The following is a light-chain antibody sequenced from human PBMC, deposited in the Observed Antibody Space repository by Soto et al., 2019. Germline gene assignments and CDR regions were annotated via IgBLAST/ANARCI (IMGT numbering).Light chain of an antibody. J-gene: IGKJ1*01. V-gene: IGKV1-39*01. Sequence: DIQMTQSPSSLSASVGDRVTITCRASQSISSYLNWYQQKPGKAPKLLIYAASIWQSGVPSKFSGSGSGTDFIHTISILQPEDFATYYCQQSYSTHWPFGQGNKVEIK. CDR1: QSISSY. CDR2: AAS. CDR3: QQSYSTHWP.